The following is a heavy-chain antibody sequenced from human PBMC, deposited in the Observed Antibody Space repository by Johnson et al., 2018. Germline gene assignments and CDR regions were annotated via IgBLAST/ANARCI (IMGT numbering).Heavy chain of an antibody. J-gene: IGHJ6*03. CDR1: GGSISGYY. V-gene: IGHV4-59*01. CDR3: ARDPTGYYYMDI. CDR2: IYYSGST. D-gene: IGHD4-11*01. Sequence: QVQLQESGPGLVKPSEPLSLTCTVSGGSISGYYWNWIRQPPGKGLEWIGDIYYSGSTNYNPSLKSRVTISVDTSKTQFSLKLTPVTAEDTAVYSCARDPTGYYYMDIWGKGTTVTVSS.